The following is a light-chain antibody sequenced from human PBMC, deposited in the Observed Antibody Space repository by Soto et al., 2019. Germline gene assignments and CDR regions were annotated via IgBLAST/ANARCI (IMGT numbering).Light chain of an antibody. V-gene: IGLV1-44*01. CDR2: SNN. Sequence: QPVLTQPPSASGTPGQRVTISCSGSRFNIGRNTVNWYQQLPGSAPKLLIYSNNQRPSGVPDRFSGSRSGTSASLAISGLQSEDEADYYCAAWDDSLNGVVFGGATKLSVL. CDR3: AAWDDSLNGVV. CDR1: RFNIGRNT. J-gene: IGLJ2*01.